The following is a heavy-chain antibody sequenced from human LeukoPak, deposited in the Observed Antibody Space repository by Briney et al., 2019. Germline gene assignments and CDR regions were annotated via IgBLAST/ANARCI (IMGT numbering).Heavy chain of an antibody. V-gene: IGHV4-30-4*01. J-gene: IGHJ4*02. CDR1: GGSISSGDYY. CDR2: IYHSGST. D-gene: IGHD1-26*01. Sequence: SETLSLTCTVSGGSISSGDYYWSWIRQPPGKGLEWIGYIYHSGSTYYNPSLKSRVTISVDRSKNQFSLKLSSVTAADTAVYYCARDSGGIVGATSFDYWGQGTLVTVSS. CDR3: ARDSGGIVGATSFDY.